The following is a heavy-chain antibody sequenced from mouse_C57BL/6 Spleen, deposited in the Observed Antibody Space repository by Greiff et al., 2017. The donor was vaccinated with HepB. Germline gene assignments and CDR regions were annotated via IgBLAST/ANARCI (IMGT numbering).Heavy chain of an antibody. J-gene: IGHJ2*01. D-gene: IGHD1-1*01. CDR3: AREDYYGSIFDY. CDR2: INYDGSST. V-gene: IGHV5-16*01. CDR1: GFTFSDYY. Sequence: EVHLVESEGGLVQPGSSMKLSCTASGFTFSDYYMAWVRQVPEKGLEWVANINYDGSSTYYLDSLKSRFIISRDNAKNILYLQMSSLKSEDTATYYCAREDYYGSIFDYWGQGTTLTVSS.